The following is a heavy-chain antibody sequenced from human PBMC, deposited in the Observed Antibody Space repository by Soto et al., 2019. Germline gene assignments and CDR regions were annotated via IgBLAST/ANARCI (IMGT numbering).Heavy chain of an antibody. CDR2: ISSSGSTI. D-gene: IGHD4-17*01. J-gene: IGHJ4*02. Sequence: PGGSLRLSCAASGFTFSDYYMSWIRQAPGKGLEWVSYISSSGSTIYYADSVKGRFTISRDNAKNSLYLQMNSLRAEDTAVYYCARAAPKYTVTTIYFDYWGQGTLVTVSS. CDR1: GFTFSDYY. CDR3: ARAAPKYTVTTIYFDY. V-gene: IGHV3-11*01.